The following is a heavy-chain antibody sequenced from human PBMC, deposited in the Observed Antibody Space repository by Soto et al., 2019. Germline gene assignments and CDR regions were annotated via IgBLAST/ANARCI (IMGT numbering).Heavy chain of an antibody. Sequence: ASVKVSCKASGYTFTSYGISWVRQAPGQGLEWMGWISAYNGNTNYAQKLQGRVTMTTDTSTSTAYMELRSPRSDDTAVYYCARVEEDIVVVPAARVPVGWFEPWGQGTLVTVSS. J-gene: IGHJ5*02. D-gene: IGHD2-2*01. CDR2: ISAYNGNT. CDR1: GYTFTSYG. V-gene: IGHV1-18*01. CDR3: ARVEEDIVVVPAARVPVGWFEP.